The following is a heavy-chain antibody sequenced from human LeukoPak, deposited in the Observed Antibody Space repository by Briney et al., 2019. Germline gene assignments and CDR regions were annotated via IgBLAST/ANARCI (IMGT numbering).Heavy chain of an antibody. CDR2: ISNSGDST. V-gene: IGHV3-23*01. D-gene: IGHD1-26*01. CDR1: GFRFSSHA. CDR3: AKDYGSYRRVS. J-gene: IGHJ5*02. Sequence: PGGSLRLSCAASGFRFSSHAMSWVRQAPGKGLEWVSAISNSGDSTYYADSVKGRFTISRDNSKNTLYLQMNSLRAEDTAVYYCAKDYGSYRRVSWGQGILVTVSS.